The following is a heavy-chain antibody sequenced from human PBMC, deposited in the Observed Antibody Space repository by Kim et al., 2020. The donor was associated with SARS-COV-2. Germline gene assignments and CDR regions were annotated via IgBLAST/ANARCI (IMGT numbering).Heavy chain of an antibody. CDR3: ARDRAYSLDY. V-gene: IGHV3-7*01. CDR2: IKEDGSER. D-gene: IGHD2-15*01. Sequence: GGSLRLFCAASGFTFSRDWMSWVRQVPGKGLEWVAKIKEDGSERYHAYSVEGRFTISRDNAKNSLYLQMNSLGAEDTGIYYCARDRAYSLDYWGQGTQVTVSS. CDR1: GFTFSRDW. J-gene: IGHJ4*02.